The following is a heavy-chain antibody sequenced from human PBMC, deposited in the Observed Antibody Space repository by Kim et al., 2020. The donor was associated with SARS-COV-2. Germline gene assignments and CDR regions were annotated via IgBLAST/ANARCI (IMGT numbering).Heavy chain of an antibody. V-gene: IGHV4-39*01. CDR3: ARRYYYGSVSYAWDY. D-gene: IGHD3-10*01. J-gene: IGHJ4*02. CDR1: GGSISSSSYY. CDR2: IYYSGST. Sequence: SETLSLTCTVSGGSISSSSYYWGWIRQPPGKGLAWIGRIYYSGSTYYNPSLQRRVTISVDTSKNQFSLKLSSVTAAATAVYYCARRYYYGSVSYAWDYWGQGTLVTVSS.